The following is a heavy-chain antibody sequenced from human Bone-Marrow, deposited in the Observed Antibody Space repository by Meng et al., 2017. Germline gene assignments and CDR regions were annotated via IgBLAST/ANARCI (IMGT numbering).Heavy chain of an antibody. Sequence: HVQLQASGPGLVKPSGTLSLTCAVSGGSISSSNCWSWVRQPPGKGLEWIGEIYQSGSTNYNPSLKSRVTISVDKSKNQFSLKLSSVTAADTAVYYCARPDYGDYLYYFDYWGQGALVTVSS. CDR2: IYQSGST. CDR3: ARPDYGDYLYYFDY. J-gene: IGHJ4*02. CDR1: GGSISSSNC. V-gene: IGHV4-4*02. D-gene: IGHD4-17*01.